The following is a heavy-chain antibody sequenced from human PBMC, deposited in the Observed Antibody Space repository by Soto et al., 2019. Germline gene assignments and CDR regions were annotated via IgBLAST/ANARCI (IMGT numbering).Heavy chain of an antibody. Sequence: PGGSLRLSCAASGFTFSDYYMSWIRQAPGKGLEWVSYISSSGSTIYYADSVKGRFTISRDNAKNSLYLQMNSLRAEDTAVYYCARDQKLYYDFWSGSLYYYYYYGMDVWGQGTTVTVSS. CDR3: ARDQKLYYDFWSGSLYYYYYYGMDV. D-gene: IGHD3-3*01. J-gene: IGHJ6*02. V-gene: IGHV3-11*01. CDR1: GFTFSDYY. CDR2: ISSSGSTI.